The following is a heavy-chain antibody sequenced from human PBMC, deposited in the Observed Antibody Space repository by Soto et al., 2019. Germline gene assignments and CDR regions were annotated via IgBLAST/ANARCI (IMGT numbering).Heavy chain of an antibody. J-gene: IGHJ6*02. D-gene: IGHD1-26*01. V-gene: IGHV4-4*02. CDR1: GGSISSSNW. CDR3: ARISGSYYDRYYYYHGMDV. CDR2: IYHSGST. Sequence: SETLSLTCAVSGGSISSSNWWSWVRQPPGKGLEWIGEIYHSGSTNYNPSLKSRVTISVDKSKNQFSLKLSSVTAADTAVYYCARISGSYYDRYYYYHGMDVWGQGTTVTVSS.